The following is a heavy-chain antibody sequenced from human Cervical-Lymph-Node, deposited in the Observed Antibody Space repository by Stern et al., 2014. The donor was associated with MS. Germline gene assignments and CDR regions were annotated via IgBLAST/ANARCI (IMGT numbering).Heavy chain of an antibody. D-gene: IGHD1-14*01. CDR2: IGTTDDT. Sequence: EVQLVESGGGLVQPGGSLRLSCAASGFTFSRYDMHWVRQATGKGLEWVSTIGTTDDTDYPGSVKGRFTISRENAKNSLYLQMNSLRAGDTAVYYCARNRHGYYYYGMDVWGQGTTVTVSS. CDR3: ARNRHGYYYYGMDV. V-gene: IGHV3-13*01. J-gene: IGHJ6*02. CDR1: GFTFSRYD.